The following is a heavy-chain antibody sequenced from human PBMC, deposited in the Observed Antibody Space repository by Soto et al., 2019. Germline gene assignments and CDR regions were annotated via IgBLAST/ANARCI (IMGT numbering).Heavy chain of an antibody. CDR2: ISSSGTTI. CDR3: ARGFRGGDADWFDP. Sequence: GGSLRLSCAASGFTFSDYYMNWIRQAPGKGLEWVSYISSSGTTIYYADSVKGRFTISRDNAKNSLFLQMNSLRSEDTAVYYCARGFRGGDADWFDPWGQGTLVTVSS. D-gene: IGHD2-21*02. V-gene: IGHV3-11*04. J-gene: IGHJ5*02. CDR1: GFTFSDYY.